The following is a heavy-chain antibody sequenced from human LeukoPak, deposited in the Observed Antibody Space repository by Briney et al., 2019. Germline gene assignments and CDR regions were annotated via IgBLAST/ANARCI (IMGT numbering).Heavy chain of an antibody. D-gene: IGHD3-9*01. V-gene: IGHV3-23*01. Sequence: PGGSLRLSCAASGFTFSSYAMSWVRQAPGKGLEWVSAISGSGGNTYYADSVKGRFTISRDNSKNTLYLPMNSLRAEDTAVYYCAIDYDILTGTPSGFDYWGQGTLVTVSS. J-gene: IGHJ4*02. CDR3: AIDYDILTGTPSGFDY. CDR2: ISGSGGNT. CDR1: GFTFSSYA.